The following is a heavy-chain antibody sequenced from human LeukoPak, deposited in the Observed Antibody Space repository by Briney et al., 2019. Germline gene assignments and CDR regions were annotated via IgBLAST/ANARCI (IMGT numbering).Heavy chain of an antibody. CDR2: ISAYNGNT. CDR3: ARDRGEYDHGDYTYYYGMDV. J-gene: IGHJ6*02. Sequence: ASVKVSCKASGYTFTSYGISWVRQAPGQGLEWMGWISAYNGNTNYAQKLQGRVTMTTDTSTRTASMELRSLRSDDTAVYYCARDRGEYDHGDYTYYYGMDVWGQGTTVTVSS. CDR1: GYTFTSYG. D-gene: IGHD4-17*01. V-gene: IGHV1-18*01.